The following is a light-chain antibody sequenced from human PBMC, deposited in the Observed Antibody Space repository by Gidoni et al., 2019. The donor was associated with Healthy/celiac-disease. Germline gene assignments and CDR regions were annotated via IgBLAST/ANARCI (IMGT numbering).Light chain of an antibody. Sequence: SYELTQPPSVSVSPGQTASITCSGDKLGDKYACWYQQQPGQSPLLVIYQDSKRPSGIPERFSGSNSGNTATLTISGTQAMDEAYYYCQAWDSSTAVFGGGTKLTVL. CDR2: QDS. CDR1: KLGDKY. V-gene: IGLV3-1*01. J-gene: IGLJ2*01. CDR3: QAWDSSTAV.